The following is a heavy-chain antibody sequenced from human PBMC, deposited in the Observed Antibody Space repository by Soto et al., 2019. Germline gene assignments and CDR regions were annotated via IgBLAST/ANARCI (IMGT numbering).Heavy chain of an antibody. CDR3: ARWEPPLFDY. D-gene: IGHD1-26*01. J-gene: IGHJ4*02. Sequence: QVKLVESGGGVVQPGRSLRLSCAASGFNVSAYTMHWVRQAPGKGLEWVAVISSDGNHKYYTDFVKGRFTISRDTSTNTLYLQMNSLRAEDTAVYYCARWEPPLFDYWGQGTLVTVSS. CDR1: GFNVSAYT. V-gene: IGHV3-30-3*01. CDR2: ISSDGNHK.